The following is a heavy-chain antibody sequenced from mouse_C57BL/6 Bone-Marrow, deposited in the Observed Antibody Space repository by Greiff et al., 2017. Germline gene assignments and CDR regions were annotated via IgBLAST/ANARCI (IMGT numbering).Heavy chain of an antibody. D-gene: IGHD2-2*01. CDR2: IDPSDSYT. Sequence: QVQLKQPGAELVRPGTSVKLSCKASGYTFTSYWMHWVKQRPGQGLGWIGVIDPSDSYTNYNQKFKGKATLTVNTSSSTASMQLSSLTSEDSEVAYCARDYGYDAGFAYWGQGTLVTVSA. CDR1: GYTFTSYW. V-gene: IGHV1-59*01. CDR3: ARDYGYDAGFAY. J-gene: IGHJ3*01.